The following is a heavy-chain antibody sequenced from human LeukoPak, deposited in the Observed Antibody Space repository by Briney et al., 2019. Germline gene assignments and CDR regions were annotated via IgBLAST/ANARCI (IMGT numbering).Heavy chain of an antibody. CDR1: GGSISSYY. CDR2: IYNSGST. V-gene: IGHV4-59*08. CDR3: ARLYCSGGSCYRGFIDY. J-gene: IGHJ4*02. Sequence: SETLSPTCTVSGGSISSYYWSWIRQPPGKGLEWIGYIYNSGSTNYNPSLKSRVTISVDTSKNQFSLKLSSVTAADTAVYYCARLYCSGGSCYRGFIDYWGQGTLVTVSS. D-gene: IGHD2-15*01.